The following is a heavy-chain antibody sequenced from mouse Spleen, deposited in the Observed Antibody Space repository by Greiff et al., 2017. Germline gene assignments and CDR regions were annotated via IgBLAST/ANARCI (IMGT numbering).Heavy chain of an antibody. V-gene: IGHV5-4*03. CDR1: GFTFSSYA. J-gene: IGHJ4*01. D-gene: IGHD6-1*01. CDR3: ARRESSAAGMDY. Sequence: EVKLVESGGGLVKPGGSLKLSCAASGFTFSSYAMSWVRQTPEKRLEWVATISDGGSYTYYPDNVKGRFTISRDNAKNNLYLQMSHLKSEDTAMYDGARRESSAAGMDYWGQGTSVTVSS. CDR2: ISDGGSYT.